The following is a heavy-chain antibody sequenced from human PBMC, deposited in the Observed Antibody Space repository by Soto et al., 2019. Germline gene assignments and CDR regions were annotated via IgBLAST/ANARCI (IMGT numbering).Heavy chain of an antibody. CDR1: GFTFSSYG. J-gene: IGHJ4*02. CDR2: ISYDGSNK. V-gene: IGHV3-30*03. Sequence: GGSLRLSCAASGFTFSSYGMHWVRQAPGKGLEWVAVISYDGSNKYYAESVKGRFTISRDNSKNTLYLQMNSLRAEDTAVYYCAALQFVAAAGIDYWGQGTLVTVSS. CDR3: AALQFVAAAGIDY. D-gene: IGHD6-13*01.